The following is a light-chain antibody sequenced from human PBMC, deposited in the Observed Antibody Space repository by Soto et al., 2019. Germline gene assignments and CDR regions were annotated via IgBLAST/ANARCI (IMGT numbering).Light chain of an antibody. CDR2: KAS. CDR3: QHYNSYSEA. J-gene: IGKJ1*01. Sequence: DIQMTQSPSTLSASVGDRVTITCRASQSISSWLAWYQQKPGKAPKLLIYKASSLESGVPSRFSGSGSGTEFTLTISSLQTDEFATYYCQHYNSYSEAFGQGTKVDIK. CDR1: QSISSW. V-gene: IGKV1-5*03.